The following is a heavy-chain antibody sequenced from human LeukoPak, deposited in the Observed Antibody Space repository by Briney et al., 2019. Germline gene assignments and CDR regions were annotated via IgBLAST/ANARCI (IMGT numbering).Heavy chain of an antibody. CDR3: ARYSGTHSRNFDY. CDR2: IYYTGST. D-gene: IGHD1-26*01. Sequence: SETLSLTCTVSGGSISSYRWSWIRQPPGKGLEWIGYIYYTGSTTYNPSLNSRVTISVDASKNQFSLKLSSVTAADTAVYYCARYSGTHSRNFDYWGQGTLVTVSS. V-gene: IGHV4-59*08. CDR1: GGSISSYR. J-gene: IGHJ4*02.